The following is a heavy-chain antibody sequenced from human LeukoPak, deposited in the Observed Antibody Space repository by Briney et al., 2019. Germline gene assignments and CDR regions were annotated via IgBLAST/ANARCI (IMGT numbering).Heavy chain of an antibody. CDR1: GFSLTTSGVG. D-gene: IGHD3-10*01. CDR2: IYWDDDK. J-gene: IGHJ4*02. V-gene: IGHV2-5*02. CDR3: ARTYYYTSGNFYLDY. Sequence: SGPTLVKPTQTPTLTCTFSGFSLTTSGVGVGWIRQPPGKALEWLALIYWDDDKRYSPSLESRLTVTKDTSKNQVVLTMTNLDPVDTATYYCARTYYYTSGNFYLDYWGQGSLVTVSS.